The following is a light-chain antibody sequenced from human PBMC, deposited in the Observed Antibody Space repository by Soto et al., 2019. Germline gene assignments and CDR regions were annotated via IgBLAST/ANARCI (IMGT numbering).Light chain of an antibody. CDR2: AAS. CDR1: QGVSRSY. J-gene: IGKJ1*01. CDR3: QQRSNWPPWT. Sequence: EIVLTQSPGTLSLSPGERATLFCRASQGVSRSYFAWYQQKPGQAPRLLIYAASSRATGVPDRFSGSGSGTDFTLTISRLEPEDFALYYCQQRSNWPPWTFGQGTKVEIK. V-gene: IGKV3D-20*02.